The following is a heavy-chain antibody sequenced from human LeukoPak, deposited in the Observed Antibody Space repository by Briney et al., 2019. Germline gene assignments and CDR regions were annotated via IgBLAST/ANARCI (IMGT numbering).Heavy chain of an antibody. CDR1: GFTFSSYE. D-gene: IGHD5-12*01. V-gene: IGHV3-48*02. J-gene: IGHJ4*02. CDR2: ISSSSTTI. Sequence: GGSLRLSCAASGFTFSSYEMNWVRQAPGKGLEWVSYISSSSTTIYYADSVRGRFTISRDNAKNSLYLQMDSLRDEDTAVYYCARGVDGIGGLDYWGQGTLVTVSS. CDR3: ARGVDGIGGLDY.